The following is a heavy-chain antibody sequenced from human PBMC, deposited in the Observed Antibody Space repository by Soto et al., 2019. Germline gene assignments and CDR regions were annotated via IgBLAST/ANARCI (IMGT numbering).Heavy chain of an antibody. CDR2: ILPIFGRT. Sequence: QVQLVQSGAEVKKPGSSVKVTCKASGAIFSSNAISWVRQAPGQGLEWMGGILPIFGRTNYAQKFQGRVTITADESTRTAYMELSSLKSEDTAVYYCATGGRGYSYAPRFYLEYWGQGTLVTVSS. D-gene: IGHD5-18*01. CDR1: GAIFSSNA. J-gene: IGHJ4*02. CDR3: ATGGRGYSYAPRFYLEY. V-gene: IGHV1-69*01.